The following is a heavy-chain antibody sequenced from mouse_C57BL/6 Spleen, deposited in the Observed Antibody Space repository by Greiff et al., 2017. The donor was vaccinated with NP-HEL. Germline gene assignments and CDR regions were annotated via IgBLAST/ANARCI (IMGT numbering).Heavy chain of an antibody. J-gene: IGHJ3*01. Sequence: VKLVESGPELVKPGASVKISCKASGYAFSSSWMNWVKQRPGKGLVWIGRIYPGDGDTKYNGKFKGKATLTADNASSTAYMQLSSLTSEDSAVYFCARSSTIGFAYWGQGTLVTVSA. CDR1: GYAFSSSW. CDR3: ARSSTIGFAY. V-gene: IGHV1-82*01. CDR2: IYPGDGDT.